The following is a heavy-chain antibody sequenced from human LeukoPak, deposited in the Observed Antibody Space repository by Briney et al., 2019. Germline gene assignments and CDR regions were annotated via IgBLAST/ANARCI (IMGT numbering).Heavy chain of an antibody. Sequence: SQTLSLTCAISGDSVSSNSAAWNWIRQSPSRGLEWLGRTYYRSKWYNDYAVSVKSRITINPDTSKNQFSLQLSSVTAADTAVYYCARDTTVVTGLDAFDIWGQGTMVTVSS. V-gene: IGHV6-1*01. J-gene: IGHJ3*02. D-gene: IGHD4-23*01. CDR1: GDSVSSNSAA. CDR2: TYYRSKWYN. CDR3: ARDTTVVTGLDAFDI.